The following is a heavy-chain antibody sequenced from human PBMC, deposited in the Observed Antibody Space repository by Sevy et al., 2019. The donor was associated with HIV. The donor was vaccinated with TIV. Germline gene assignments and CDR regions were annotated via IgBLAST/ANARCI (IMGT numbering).Heavy chain of an antibody. D-gene: IGHD4-17*01. J-gene: IGHJ4*02. V-gene: IGHV1-18*01. CDR3: ARETTVVTPPDY. Sequence: ASVNVSCKASGYTFTSYGISWVRQAPGQGLEWMGWISAYNGNTNYAQKLQGRVTMTTDTSTSTAYMELRSLRSDDTAVYYCARETTVVTPPDYWGQGTLVTVSS. CDR1: GYTFTSYG. CDR2: ISAYNGNT.